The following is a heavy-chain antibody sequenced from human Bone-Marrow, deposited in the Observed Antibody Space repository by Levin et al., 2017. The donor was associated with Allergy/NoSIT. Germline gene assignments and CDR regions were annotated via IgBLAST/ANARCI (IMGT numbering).Heavy chain of an antibody. D-gene: IGHD4/OR15-4a*01. Sequence: SQTLSLTCTVSGGSINSGDFHWTWIRQSPGKGLEWIGYIYKRGTTYYNPSLRNRVMISADASQSQFSLKLTSVTGADTARYFCARTRDCSGGTCYGVGGENPFDSWGQGTLVTVSS. CDR3: ARTRDCSGGTCYGVGGENPFDS. V-gene: IGHV4-30-4*01. J-gene: IGHJ4*02. CDR2: IYKRGTT. CDR1: GGSINSGDFH.